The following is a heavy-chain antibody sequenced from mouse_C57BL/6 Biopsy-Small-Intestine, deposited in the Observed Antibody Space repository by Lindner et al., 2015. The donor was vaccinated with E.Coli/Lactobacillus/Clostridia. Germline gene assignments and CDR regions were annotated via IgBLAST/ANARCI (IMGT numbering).Heavy chain of an antibody. V-gene: IGHV1-7*01. Sequence: SVKVSCKTSGYTFTDYGFDWVRQAPGQGLEWMGWISAYTGDTKYAQKFQDRVIVTTDASTRTAHMELSTLKSEDTAVYYCARDSYSNSVGYWGQGTLVTVSS. CDR2: ISAYTGDT. CDR3: ARDSYSNSVGY. CDR1: GYTFTDYG. J-gene: IGHJ4*01. D-gene: IGHD2-5*01.